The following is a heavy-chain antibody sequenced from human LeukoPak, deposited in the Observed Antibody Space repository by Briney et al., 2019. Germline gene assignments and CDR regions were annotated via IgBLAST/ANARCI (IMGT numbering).Heavy chain of an antibody. CDR1: GGSISSYY. V-gene: IGHV4-59*01. Sequence: SETLSLTCTVSGGSISSYYWSWIRQPPGKGLEWIGYIYYSGSTNYNSSLKSRVTISVDTSKNQFSLKLSSVTAADTAVYYCARRTYSSSWYLDYWGQGTLVTVSS. D-gene: IGHD6-13*01. J-gene: IGHJ4*02. CDR3: ARRTYSSSWYLDY. CDR2: IYYSGST.